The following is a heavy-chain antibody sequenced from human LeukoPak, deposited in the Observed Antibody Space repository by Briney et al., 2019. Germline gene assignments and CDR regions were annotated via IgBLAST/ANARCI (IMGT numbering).Heavy chain of an antibody. J-gene: IGHJ3*02. CDR3: ARSYRVLWFGELLWGAFDI. Sequence: VASVKVSCKASGGTFSSYAISWVRQAPGQGLEWMGGIIPIFGTANYAQKFQGRLTITADESTSTAYMELSSLRSEDTAVYYCARSYRVLWFGELLWGAFDIWGQGTMVTVSS. CDR1: GGTFSSYA. D-gene: IGHD3-10*01. CDR2: IIPIFGTA. V-gene: IGHV1-69*13.